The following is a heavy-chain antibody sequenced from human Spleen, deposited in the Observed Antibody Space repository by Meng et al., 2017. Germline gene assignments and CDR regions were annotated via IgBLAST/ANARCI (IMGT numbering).Heavy chain of an antibody. D-gene: IGHD3-22*01. V-gene: IGHV3-30*04. J-gene: IGHJ6*02. CDR2: ISYDGSNK. CDR1: GFTFSSYA. CDR3: ARPIWTQYYYDSSGHYYYGMDV. Sequence: GESLKISCAASGFTFSSYAMSWVRQAPGKGLEWVAVISYDGSNKYYADSVKGRFTISRDNSKNTLYLQMNSLRAEDTAVYYCARPIWTQYYYDSSGHYYYGMDVWGQGTTVTVSS.